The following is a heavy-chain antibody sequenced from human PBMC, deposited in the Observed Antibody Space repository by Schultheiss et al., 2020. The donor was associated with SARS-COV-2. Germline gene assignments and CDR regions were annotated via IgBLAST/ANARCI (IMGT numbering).Heavy chain of an antibody. Sequence: GGSLRLSCAASGFTFSSYAMSWVRQAPGKGLEWVANIKQDGSEKYYVDSVKGRFTISRDNAKNSLYLQMNSLRAEDTAVYYCARLYGEYFDYWGQGTLVTVSS. CDR2: IKQDGSEK. D-gene: IGHD4-17*01. CDR1: GFTFSSYA. CDR3: ARLYGEYFDY. V-gene: IGHV3-7*01. J-gene: IGHJ4*02.